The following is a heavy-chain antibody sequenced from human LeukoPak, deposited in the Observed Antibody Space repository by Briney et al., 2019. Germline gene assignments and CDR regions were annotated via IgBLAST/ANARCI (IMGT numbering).Heavy chain of an antibody. J-gene: IGHJ4*02. CDR2: ISYVGSNK. CDR1: GFTFSSYG. Sequence: PGRSLRLSCAASGFTFSSYGMHWVRQAPGKGLEWVAVISYVGSNKYYADSVKGRFTISRDNSKNTLYLQMNSLRAEDTAVYYCAKDRRDYGDFLWYFDYWGQGTLVTVSS. D-gene: IGHD4-17*01. V-gene: IGHV3-30*18. CDR3: AKDRRDYGDFLWYFDY.